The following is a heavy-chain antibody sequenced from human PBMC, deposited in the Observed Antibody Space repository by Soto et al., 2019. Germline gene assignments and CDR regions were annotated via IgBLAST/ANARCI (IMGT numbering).Heavy chain of an antibody. J-gene: IGHJ6*02. CDR1: GFTFSSYA. CDR2: ISYDGSNK. V-gene: IGHV3-30-3*01. D-gene: IGHD3-3*01. CDR3: ARALRFLEWLSSAEYYYYYGMDV. Sequence: GGSLRLSCAASGFTFSSYAMHWVRQAPGKGLEWVAVISYDGSNKYYADSVKGRFTISRDNSKNTLYLQMNSLRAEDTAVYYCARALRFLEWLSSAEYYYYYGMDVWGQGTTVTVSS.